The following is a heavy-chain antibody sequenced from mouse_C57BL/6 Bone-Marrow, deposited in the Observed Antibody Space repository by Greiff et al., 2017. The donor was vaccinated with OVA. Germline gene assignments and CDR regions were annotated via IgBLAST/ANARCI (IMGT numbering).Heavy chain of an antibody. V-gene: IGHV1-15*01. Sequence: QVQLQQSGAELVRPGASVTLSCKASGYTFTDYEMHWVKQTPVHGLEWIGAIDPETGGTAYNHKFKGKAILTADKSSSTAYMEDHSLTSEDSAIYYCTSNYGYWGQGTTLTVSS. D-gene: IGHD1-1*01. CDR3: TSNYGY. J-gene: IGHJ2*01. CDR2: IDPETGGT. CDR1: GYTFTDYE.